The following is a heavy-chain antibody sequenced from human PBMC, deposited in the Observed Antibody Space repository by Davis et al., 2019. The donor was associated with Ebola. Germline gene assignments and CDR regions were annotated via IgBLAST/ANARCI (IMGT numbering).Heavy chain of an antibody. Sequence: GGSLRLSCSASGFTFSSYAMHWVRQAPGKGLEYVSAISSNGGSTYYADSVKGRFTISRDNAKNSLYLQMNSLRAEDTAVYYCARDLGATDPNWFDPWGQGTLVTVSS. D-gene: IGHD3-3*01. CDR3: ARDLGATDPNWFDP. CDR2: ISSNGGST. J-gene: IGHJ5*02. CDR1: GFTFSSYA. V-gene: IGHV3-64*04.